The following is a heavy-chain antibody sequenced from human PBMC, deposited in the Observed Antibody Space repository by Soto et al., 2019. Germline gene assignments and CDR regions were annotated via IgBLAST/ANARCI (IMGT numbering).Heavy chain of an antibody. CDR2: INPNGGST. Sequence: GASVKVSCKAPGDTFTSYYMHWVRQAPGHGLEWMGVINPNGGSTRFAQKFQGRVTMTRDTSTSTVYMELRGLTSEDTAVYYCVRDGTKNLRDRFEPWGRGILVTVSS. D-gene: IGHD1-26*01. J-gene: IGHJ5*02. CDR3: VRDGTKNLRDRFEP. V-gene: IGHV1-46*01. CDR1: GDTFTSYY.